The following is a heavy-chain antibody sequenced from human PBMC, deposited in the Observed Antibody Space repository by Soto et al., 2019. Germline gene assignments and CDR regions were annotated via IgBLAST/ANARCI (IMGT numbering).Heavy chain of an antibody. V-gene: IGHV1-3*05. J-gene: IGHJ4*02. CDR1: GYTFTNHA. CDR2: INAGKGDT. Sequence: QVQLVQSGAEEKKPGASVKVSCKASGYTFTNHAIHWVRQAPGQGLEWMGWINAGKGDTKYPQRFQGRVTITRDTSASTAYMELSSLRSEDTAVYYCARNMLGGTTDYWGPGTLVTVS. D-gene: IGHD3-10*02. CDR3: ARNMLGGTTDY.